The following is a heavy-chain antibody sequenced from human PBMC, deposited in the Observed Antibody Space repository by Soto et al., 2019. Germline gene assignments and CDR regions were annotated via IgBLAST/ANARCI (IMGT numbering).Heavy chain of an antibody. V-gene: IGHV4-30-4*01. J-gene: IGHJ5*02. CDR2: IYDSGTT. Sequence: SETLSLTCSVSGGSISSGDFYWSWIRQPPGKGLEWIGSIYDSGTTYYNPSLRSRVTISVDTSKNQLSLRLSSVTAADTAVYYCAREFYCRAGGCYGMGTWFDPWGQGTPVTVSS. CDR1: GGSISSGDFY. CDR3: AREFYCRAGGCYGMGTWFDP. D-gene: IGHD2-15*01.